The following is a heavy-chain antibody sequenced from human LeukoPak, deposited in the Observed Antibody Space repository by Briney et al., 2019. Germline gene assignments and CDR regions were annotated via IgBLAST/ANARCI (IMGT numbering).Heavy chain of an antibody. D-gene: IGHD6-19*01. V-gene: IGHV4-30-2*01. J-gene: IGHJ3*02. CDR1: GGSISSGGSY. Sequence: SETLSLTCTVFGGSISSGGSYWNWIRQPPGKGLEYIGFIYHSGSTYYSPSLKSRVTISVDRSKNQFSLRLSSVTAADTAVYYCARQAGWAVAGKTYDAFDIWGQGTMVTVTS. CDR2: IYHSGST. CDR3: ARQAGWAVAGKTYDAFDI.